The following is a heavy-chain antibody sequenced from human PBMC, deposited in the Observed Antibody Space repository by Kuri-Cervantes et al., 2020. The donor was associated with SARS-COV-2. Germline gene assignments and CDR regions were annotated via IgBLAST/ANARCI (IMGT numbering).Heavy chain of an antibody. Sequence: SETLSLTCTVSGDSISSYYWGWTRQPPGRGLEWIGYIFYSGSTNYNPSLKSRVTISVDTSKNQFSLRLNSVTAADTAVYYCARATSYCGGDCYIFDYWGQGTLVTVSS. CDR3: ARATSYCGGDCYIFDY. CDR1: GDSISSYY. CDR2: IFYSGST. V-gene: IGHV4-59*01. D-gene: IGHD2-21*01. J-gene: IGHJ4*02.